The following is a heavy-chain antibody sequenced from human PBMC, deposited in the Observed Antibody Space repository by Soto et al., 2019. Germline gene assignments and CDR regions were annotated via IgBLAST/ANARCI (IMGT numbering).Heavy chain of an antibody. D-gene: IGHD2-15*01. CDR2: ISAYNGNT. J-gene: IGHJ6*02. Sequence: QVQLVQSGAEVKKPGASVKVSCKASGYTFTSYGISWVRQAPGQGLEWMGWISAYNGNTNYAQKLQGRVTMTTDTSTRTAYMELRSLRSDDTAVYYCARDLDVAVVSFRAHYYYCGMDVWGQGTTVTVSS. CDR3: ARDLDVAVVSFRAHYYYCGMDV. CDR1: GYTFTSYG. V-gene: IGHV1-18*04.